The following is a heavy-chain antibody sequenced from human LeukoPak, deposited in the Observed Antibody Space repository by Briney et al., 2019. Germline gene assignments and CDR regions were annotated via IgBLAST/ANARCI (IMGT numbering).Heavy chain of an antibody. CDR2: ITSGSSYI. CDR3: ARDPYSGSYGNYYYYFLDV. J-gene: IGHJ6*03. D-gene: IGHD1-26*01. CDR1: GFTFSTYT. Sequence: GGSLRLSCAASGFTFSTYTMNWLRQAPGKGLEWVSYITSGSSYIYYADSVKGRFTISRDNAKNSLYLQMNSLRAEDTAVYYCARDPYSGSYGNYYYYFLDVWGKGTTVTISS. V-gene: IGHV3-21*01.